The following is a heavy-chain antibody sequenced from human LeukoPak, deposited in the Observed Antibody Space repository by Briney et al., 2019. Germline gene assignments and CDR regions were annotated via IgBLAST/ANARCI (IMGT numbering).Heavy chain of an antibody. J-gene: IGHJ4*02. CDR3: AKDWHTAMVRPIPEWY. Sequence: GGSLRLSCAASGFTFDDYAMHWVRQAPGKGLEWVSGISWNSGSIGYADSVKGRFTISRDNAKNSLYLQMNSLRAEDTAVYYCAKDWHTAMVRPIPEWYWGQGTLVTVSS. D-gene: IGHD5-18*01. CDR1: GFTFDDYA. V-gene: IGHV3-9*01. CDR2: ISWNSGSI.